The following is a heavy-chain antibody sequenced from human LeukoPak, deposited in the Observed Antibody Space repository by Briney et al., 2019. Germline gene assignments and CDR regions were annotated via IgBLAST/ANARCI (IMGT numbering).Heavy chain of an antibody. Sequence: EASVKVSCKASGYTFTGYYMHWVRQAPGQGLEWMGWINPNSGGTNYAQKFQGRVTMTTDTSTSTAYMELRSLRSDDTAVYYCARDGWYSSLGGSWFDPWGQGTLVTVSS. D-gene: IGHD6-13*01. CDR2: INPNSGGT. CDR3: ARDGWYSSLGGSWFDP. CDR1: GYTFTGYY. V-gene: IGHV1-2*02. J-gene: IGHJ5*02.